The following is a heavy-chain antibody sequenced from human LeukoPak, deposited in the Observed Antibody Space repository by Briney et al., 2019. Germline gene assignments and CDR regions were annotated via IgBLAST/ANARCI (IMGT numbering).Heavy chain of an antibody. CDR2: ISSSSSYI. D-gene: IGHD4-17*01. CDR1: GFTFSSYS. CDR3: AREDDYGDQGDY. Sequence: GGSLRLSCAASGFTFSSYSMNWVRQAPGKGLEWVSSISSSSSYIYYADSVKGRFTISRDNAKNSLYLQMNSLRAEDTAVYYCAREDDYGDQGDYWGQGTLVTVSS. J-gene: IGHJ4*02. V-gene: IGHV3-21*01.